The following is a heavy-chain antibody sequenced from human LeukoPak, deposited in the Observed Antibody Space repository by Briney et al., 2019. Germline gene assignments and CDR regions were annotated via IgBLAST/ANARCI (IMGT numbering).Heavy chain of an antibody. J-gene: IGHJ4*02. CDR2: IYHSGST. CDR1: GGSISSGGYS. CDR3: ARGDIAAPYYFDY. Sequence: SETLSLTCAVSGGSISSGGYSWSWIRQPPGTGLEWIGYIYHSGSTYYNPSLKSRVTISVDRSKNQFSLKLSSVTAADTAVYYCARGDIAAPYYFDYWGQGTLVTVSS. V-gene: IGHV4-30-2*01. D-gene: IGHD6-6*01.